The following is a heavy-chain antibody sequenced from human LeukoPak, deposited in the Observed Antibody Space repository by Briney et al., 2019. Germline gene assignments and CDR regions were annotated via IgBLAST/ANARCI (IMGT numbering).Heavy chain of an antibody. J-gene: IGHJ4*02. V-gene: IGHV3-48*03. CDR1: GFTFSSYE. Sequence: PGGSLGLSCAASGFTFSSYEVNWVRQAPGKGLEWVSDISSSGSTIYYADSVKGRFTISRDNAKNSLYLQMNSLRAEDTAVYYCARGGGYSSGWYHQPFDYWGQGTLVTVSS. D-gene: IGHD6-19*01. CDR2: ISSSGSTI. CDR3: ARGGGYSSGWYHQPFDY.